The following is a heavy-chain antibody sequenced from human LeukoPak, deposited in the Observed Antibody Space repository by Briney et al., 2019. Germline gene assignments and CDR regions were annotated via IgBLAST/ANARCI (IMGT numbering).Heavy chain of an antibody. V-gene: IGHV3-30*18. D-gene: IGHD2-21*02. CDR3: AKEGLADCGGDCSDAFDF. CDR2: ISYDGSNK. Sequence: GRSLRLSCAASGFTSSSYDMHWVRQAPGKGLEWVALISYDGSNKYYADSVKGRFTISRDNSKNTLYLQMNSLRAEDTAVYYCAKEGLADCGGDCSDAFDFWGQGTMVTVS. J-gene: IGHJ3*01. CDR1: GFTSSSYD.